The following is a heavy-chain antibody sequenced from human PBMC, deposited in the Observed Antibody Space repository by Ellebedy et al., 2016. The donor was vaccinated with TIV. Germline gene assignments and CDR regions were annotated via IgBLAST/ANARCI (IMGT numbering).Heavy chain of an antibody. CDR3: VRGCSISCYYYWALDV. J-gene: IGHJ6*02. CDR1: GDSISSSHW. CDR2: IFHLGTT. Sequence: SETLSLTCAISGDSISSSHWWTWVRQTPGKGLEWIGEIFHLGTTNYSPSLKSRVTISADTSKNQFSLKLSSVTAADTGVYYCVRGCSISCYYYWALDVWGQGTTVTVSS. V-gene: IGHV4-4*02. D-gene: IGHD2-2*01.